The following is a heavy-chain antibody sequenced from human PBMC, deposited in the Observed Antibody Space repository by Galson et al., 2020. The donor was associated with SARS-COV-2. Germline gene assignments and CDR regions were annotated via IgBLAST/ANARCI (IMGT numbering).Heavy chain of an antibody. CDR1: GFTFSSYS. CDR2: ISSSSSYI. CDR3: ARDLRRTRPFIDYYYYYGMDV. V-gene: IGHV3-21*01. D-gene: IGHD2-2*01. Sequence: TGGSLRLSCAASGFTFSSYSMNWVRQAPGKGLEWVSSISSSSSYIYYADSVKGRFTISRDNAKNSLYLQMNSLRAEDTAVYYCARDLRRTRPFIDYYYYYGMDVWGQGTTVTVSS. J-gene: IGHJ6*02.